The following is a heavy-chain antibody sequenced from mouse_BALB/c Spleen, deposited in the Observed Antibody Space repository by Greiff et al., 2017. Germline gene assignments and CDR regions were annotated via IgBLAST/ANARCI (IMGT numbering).Heavy chain of an antibody. CDR2: IWAGGST. Sequence: QVQLQQSGPGLVAPSQSLSITCTVSGFSLTSYGVHWVRQPPGKGLEWLGVIWAGGSTNYNSALMSRLSISKDNSKSQVFLKMNSLQTDDTAMYYCAREGIYYGNYDYAMDYWGQGTSVTVSS. D-gene: IGHD2-1*01. CDR3: AREGIYYGNYDYAMDY. V-gene: IGHV2-9*02. CDR1: GFSLTSYG. J-gene: IGHJ4*01.